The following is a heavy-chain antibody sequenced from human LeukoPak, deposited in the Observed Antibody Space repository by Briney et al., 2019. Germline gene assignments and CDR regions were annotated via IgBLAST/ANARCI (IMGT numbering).Heavy chain of an antibody. CDR2: TYYRSKWYN. J-gene: IGHJ4*02. V-gene: IGHV6-1*01. D-gene: IGHD2-8*01. CDR3: ARGNLGYCTNGVCQPHFDY. CDR1: GDSVSSNSAA. Sequence: SQTLSLTCAISGDSVSSNSAAWNWIRQSPSRGLEWLGRTYYRSKWYNDYAVSVKSRITINPDTSKNQFSLQLNSVTPEDTAVYYCARGNLGYCTNGVCQPHFDYWGQGTLVTVSS.